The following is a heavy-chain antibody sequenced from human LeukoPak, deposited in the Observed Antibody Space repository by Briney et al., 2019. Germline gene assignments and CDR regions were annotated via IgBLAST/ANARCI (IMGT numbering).Heavy chain of an antibody. CDR3: ARATYYYDSSGFDY. CDR1: GGSFSGYY. CDR2: MSHTGAT. V-gene: IGHV4-34*01. J-gene: IGHJ4*02. Sequence: PSETLSLTCAVFGGSFSGYYWSWIRQSPEKGLEWIGEMSHTGATNYNPSLKSRVTVSVDTSKKQFSLNLRSVTAADTAVYYCARATYYYDSSGFDYWGQGTLVTVSS. D-gene: IGHD3-22*01.